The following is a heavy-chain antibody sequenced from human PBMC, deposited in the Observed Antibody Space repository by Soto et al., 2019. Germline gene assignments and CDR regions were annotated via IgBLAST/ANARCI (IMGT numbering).Heavy chain of an antibody. CDR3: VTLPGYCNGGICTSGFDP. J-gene: IGHJ5*02. D-gene: IGHD2-15*01. CDR2: INAGNGNT. Sequence: ASVKVSCKASGYTFTSYAMHWVRQAPGQRLEWMGWINAGNGNTKYSQKFQGRVTITRDTSASTAYMELSSLRSEDTAVYYCVTLPGYCNGGICTSGFDPWGQGTLVTVSS. V-gene: IGHV1-3*01. CDR1: GYTFTSYA.